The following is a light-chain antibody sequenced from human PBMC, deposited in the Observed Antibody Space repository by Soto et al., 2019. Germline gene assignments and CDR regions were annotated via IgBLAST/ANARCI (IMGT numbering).Light chain of an antibody. CDR2: GAS. CDR1: QSVTNSY. CDR3: QQYGSSPAT. J-gene: IGKJ5*01. V-gene: IGKV3-20*01. Sequence: EIVLTQSPGTLSLSAGERATLSCRASQSVTNSYLAWYQQKPGQAPRLLMYGASRRATGIPDRFSGSGSGKDFPLTISRLEPEDFAVYYCQQYGSSPATFGQGTRLEIK.